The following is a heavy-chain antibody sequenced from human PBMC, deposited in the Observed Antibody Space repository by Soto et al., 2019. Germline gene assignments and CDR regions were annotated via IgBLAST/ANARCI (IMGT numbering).Heavy chain of an antibody. CDR1: GFTFSSYS. CDR2: ISSSSSTI. D-gene: IGHD3-22*01. CDR3: ARGMYYYDSSGWAY. J-gene: IGHJ4*02. V-gene: IGHV3-48*02. Sequence: GGSLRLSCAASGFTFSSYSMNWVRQAPGKGLEWVSYISSSSSTIYYSDSVKGRFTISRDNAKNSLYLQMNSLRDEDTAVYYCARGMYYYDSSGWAYWGQGTLVTVSS.